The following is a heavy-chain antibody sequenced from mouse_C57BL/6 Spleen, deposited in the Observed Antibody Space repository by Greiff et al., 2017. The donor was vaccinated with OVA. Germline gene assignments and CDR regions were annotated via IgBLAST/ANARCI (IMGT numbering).Heavy chain of an antibody. D-gene: IGHD3-3*01. CDR2: INPNNGGT. Sequence: EVKLQESGPELVKPGASVKMSCKASGYTFTDYNMHWVKQSHGKSLEWIGYINPNNGGTSYNQKFKGKATLTVNKSSSTAYMELRSLTSEDSAVYYCARGGTPFDYWGQGTTLTVSS. CDR3: ARGGTPFDY. V-gene: IGHV1-22*01. CDR1: GYTFTDYN. J-gene: IGHJ2*01.